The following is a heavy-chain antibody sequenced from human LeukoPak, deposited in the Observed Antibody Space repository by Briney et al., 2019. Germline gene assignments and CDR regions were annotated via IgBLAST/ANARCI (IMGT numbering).Heavy chain of an antibody. CDR2: ISYDGYNI. CDR1: GFTFCSYG. CDR3: AKDSVCSGGSCYSNYYGMDV. D-gene: IGHD2-15*01. V-gene: IGHV3-30*18. Sequence: PGGSLRLSCTPSGFTFCSYGMHWVRQAPDKGLEWVALISYDGYNIYYADSVKGRFTISRDNSKNTLYMQMNSLRAEDTAVYYCAKDSVCSGGSCYSNYYGMDVWGKGTTVTVSS. J-gene: IGHJ6*04.